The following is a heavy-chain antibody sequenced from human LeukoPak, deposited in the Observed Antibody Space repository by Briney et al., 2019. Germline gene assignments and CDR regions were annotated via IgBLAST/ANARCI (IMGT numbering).Heavy chain of an antibody. CDR2: ISGSGGST. D-gene: IGHD1-1*01. J-gene: IGHJ6*02. CDR3: ARGDWNDPTHYFYYGLDV. CDR1: GFTFSSYA. Sequence: GGPLRLSCAASGFTFSSYAMSWVRQAPGKGLEWVSAISGSGGSTYYADSVKGRFTISRDNSKNTLYLQMNSLGAEDTAVYYCARGDWNDPTHYFYYGLDVWGQGTTVTVSS. V-gene: IGHV3-23*01.